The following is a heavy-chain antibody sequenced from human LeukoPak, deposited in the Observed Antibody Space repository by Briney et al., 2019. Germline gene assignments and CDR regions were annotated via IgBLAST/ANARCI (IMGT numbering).Heavy chain of an antibody. V-gene: IGHV1-18*01. CDR1: GYTFTTYG. D-gene: IGHD2-2*02. J-gene: IGHJ4*02. CDR2: ISAYNGHT. CDR3: AREHCSSSSCYMIDC. Sequence: ASVKVSCKASGYTFTTYGISWVRQAPGQGLEWMGWISAYNGHTNYAQKFQGRVTMTTDTSTSTAYMELRSLRSDDTAVYYCAREHCSSSSCYMIDCWGQGTLVTVSS.